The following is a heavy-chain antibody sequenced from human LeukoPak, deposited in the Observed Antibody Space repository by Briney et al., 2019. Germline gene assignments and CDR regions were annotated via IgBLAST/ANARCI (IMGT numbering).Heavy chain of an antibody. D-gene: IGHD6-13*01. Sequence: GGSLRLSCAASGFTFSSSAMSWVRQAPGKGLEWVSTISANGGSTYYADSVKGRFTISRDNSKNTLFLQMNSLRAEDTAEYYCAKDSPEEAGLYNWFDHWGQGTLVTVSS. CDR2: ISANGGST. CDR1: GFTFSSSA. V-gene: IGHV3-23*01. J-gene: IGHJ5*02. CDR3: AKDSPEEAGLYNWFDH.